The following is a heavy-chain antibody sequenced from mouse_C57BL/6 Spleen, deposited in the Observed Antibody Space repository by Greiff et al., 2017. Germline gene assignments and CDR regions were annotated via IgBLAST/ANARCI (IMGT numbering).Heavy chain of an antibody. Sequence: VQLQQSGAELVKPGASVKISCKASGYTFTDYYINWVKQRPGQGLEWIGKIGPGSGSTYYNEKFKGKATLTAAKSSSTAYMQLSSLPSEDSAVYFCAREVVYGYDWYAMDYWGQGTSVTVSS. V-gene: IGHV1-77*01. D-gene: IGHD2-2*01. CDR3: AREVVYGYDWYAMDY. J-gene: IGHJ4*01. CDR1: GYTFTDYY. CDR2: IGPGSGST.